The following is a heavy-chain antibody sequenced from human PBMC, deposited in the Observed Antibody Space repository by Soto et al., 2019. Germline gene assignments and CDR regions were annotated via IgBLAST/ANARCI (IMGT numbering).Heavy chain of an antibody. Sequence: QVQLVQSGAEVKKPGSSVKVSCTASGGTFSSYTISWVRQAPGQGLEWMGRIIPILGIANYAQKFQGRVTITAYKSTSTDYMELSSLRSEDTAVYYCAMEYCSSTSCYRDYWGQGTLVTVSS. J-gene: IGHJ4*02. CDR1: GGTFSSYT. CDR2: IIPILGIA. V-gene: IGHV1-69*02. CDR3: AMEYCSSTSCYRDY. D-gene: IGHD2-2*02.